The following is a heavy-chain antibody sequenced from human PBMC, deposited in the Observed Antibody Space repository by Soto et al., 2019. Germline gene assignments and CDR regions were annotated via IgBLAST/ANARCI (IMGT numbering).Heavy chain of an antibody. CDR3: AHRVLRTVFGLVTTTAIYFDF. CDR2: IYWDDDK. J-gene: IGHJ4*02. Sequence: QITLNESGPTVVRPTETLTLTCRFSGFSLTTSGVGVGWIRQSPGKAPEWLALIYWDDDKRYSASLQSRLTITEDTSKNQVVLTVSDLDPTDTATYYCAHRVLRTVFGLVTTTAIYFDFWGQGTPGAVSS. V-gene: IGHV2-5*02. CDR1: GFSLTTSGVG. D-gene: IGHD3-3*01.